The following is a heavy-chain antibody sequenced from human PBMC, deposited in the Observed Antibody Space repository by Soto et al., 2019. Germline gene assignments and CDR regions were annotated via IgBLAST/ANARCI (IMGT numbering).Heavy chain of an antibody. V-gene: IGHV4-59*01. J-gene: IGHJ4*02. CDR1: GGSTSSYY. CDR2: IYYSGST. D-gene: IGHD1-26*01. Sequence: SETLSLTCTVSGGSTSSYYWSWIRQPPGKGLEWTGYIYYSGSTNYNPSLKSRVTISVDTSKNQFSLKLSSVTAADTAVYYCARAGQSSTAFDYRGQGTLVTVSS. CDR3: ARAGQSSTAFDY.